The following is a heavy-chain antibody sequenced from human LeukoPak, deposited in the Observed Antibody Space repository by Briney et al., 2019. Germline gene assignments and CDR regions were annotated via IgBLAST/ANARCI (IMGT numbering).Heavy chain of an antibody. CDR2: ISYDGSNK. V-gene: IGHV3-30*03. Sequence: GGSLRLSCAASGFTFSSYGMHWVRQAPGKGLEWVAVISYDGSNKYYTDSVKGRFTISRDNSKNTLYLQMNSLRAEDTAVYYCARDWASSSWGQGTLVTVSS. CDR1: GFTFSSYG. CDR3: ARDWASSS. D-gene: IGHD6-13*01. J-gene: IGHJ4*02.